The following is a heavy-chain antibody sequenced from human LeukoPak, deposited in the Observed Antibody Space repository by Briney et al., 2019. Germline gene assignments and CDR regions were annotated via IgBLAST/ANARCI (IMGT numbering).Heavy chain of an antibody. V-gene: IGHV4-34*01. J-gene: IGHJ4*02. CDR1: GGSFSGYY. CDR2: INHSGST. D-gene: IGHD3-16*02. CDR3: ARRNYDYVWGSYRPAKLGFDY. Sequence: SETLSLTCAVYGGSFSGYYWSWIRQPPGKGLEGIGEINHSGSTNYNPSLKSRVTISVDTSKNQFSLKLSSVTAADTAVYYCARRNYDYVWGSYRPAKLGFDYWGQGTLVTVSS.